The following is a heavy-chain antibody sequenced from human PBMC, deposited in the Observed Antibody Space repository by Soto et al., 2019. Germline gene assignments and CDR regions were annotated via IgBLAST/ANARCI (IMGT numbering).Heavy chain of an antibody. Sequence: PSETLSLTCAVYGGSFSGYYWSWIRQPPGKGLEWIGEINHSGSTNYNPSLKSRVTTSVDTSKNQFSLKLSSVTAADTAVYYCARARVRGVIRVYYYYGMDVWGQGTTVTVSS. V-gene: IGHV4-34*01. D-gene: IGHD3-10*01. CDR2: INHSGST. CDR1: GGSFSGYY. CDR3: ARARVRGVIRVYYYYGMDV. J-gene: IGHJ6*02.